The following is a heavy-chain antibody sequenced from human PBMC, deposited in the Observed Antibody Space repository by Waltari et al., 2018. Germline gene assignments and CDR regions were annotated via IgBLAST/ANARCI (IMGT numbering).Heavy chain of an antibody. CDR1: GYIFTNYG. CDR3: AKDRHQLIEEGFLLALDP. CDR2: ISGNNGKT. Sequence: QVQLVQSGAEVKKPGASLKVSCKASGYIFTNYGISWVRQAPGQWLEWMGWISGNNGKTNFEQKFLGGLPRAKDTSTKTVYRELSRLTSDDTAVDYCAKDRHQLIEEGFLLALDPWGQGTLVTVSS. J-gene: IGHJ5*02. V-gene: IGHV1-18*04. D-gene: IGHD2-2*01.